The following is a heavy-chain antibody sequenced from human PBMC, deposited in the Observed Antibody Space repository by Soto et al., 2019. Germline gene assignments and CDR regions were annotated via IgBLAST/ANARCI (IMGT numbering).Heavy chain of an antibody. CDR1: GGSTSSGGYY. J-gene: IGHJ6*02. V-gene: IGHV4-31*03. CDR3: ARMGGGYCSSTSCYKIGKDGMDV. Sequence: PSETLCLTCTVSGGSTSSGGYYWIWIRQDPGKGLVWSRYIYYSGSTYYNPSLKTRVTISVDTSKNPFSLKLSSVTAADTAVYYCARMGGGYCSSTSCYKIGKDGMDVWGQGTTVTVSS. D-gene: IGHD2-2*02. CDR2: IYYSGST.